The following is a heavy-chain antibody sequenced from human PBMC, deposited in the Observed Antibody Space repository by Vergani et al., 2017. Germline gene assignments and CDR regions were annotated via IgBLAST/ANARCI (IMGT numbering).Heavy chain of an antibody. J-gene: IGHJ6*03. V-gene: IGHV3-11*01. Sequence: QVQLVESGGGLVKPGGSLRLSCAASGFTFSDYYMSWIRQAPGKGLEWVSYISSSGSTIYYAYSVKGRCTISRDNAKNSLYLQMNSLRAEDTAVYYCARVVGATRRWYYYYYMDVWGKGTTVTVSS. CDR2: ISSSGSTI. D-gene: IGHD1-26*01. CDR1: GFTFSDYY. CDR3: ARVVGATRRWYYYYYMDV.